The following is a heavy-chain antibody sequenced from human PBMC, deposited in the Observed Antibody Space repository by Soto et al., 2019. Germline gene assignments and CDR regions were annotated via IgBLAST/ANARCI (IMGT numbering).Heavy chain of an antibody. J-gene: IGHJ2*01. D-gene: IGHD6-6*01. V-gene: IGHV3-9*01. CDR2: ISWNSGSI. CDR3: AKDIAARLVGYFDL. CDR1: GFTFDDYA. Sequence: EVQLVESGGGLVQPGRSLRLSCAASGFTFDDYAMHWVRQAPGKGLEWVSGISWNSGSIGYADSVKGRFTISRDNAKNSLYLQMNSLRAEDTALYYCAKDIAARLVGYFDLWGRGTLVTVSS.